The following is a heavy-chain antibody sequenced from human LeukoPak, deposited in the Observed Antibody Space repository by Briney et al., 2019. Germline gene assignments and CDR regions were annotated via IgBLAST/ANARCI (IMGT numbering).Heavy chain of an antibody. J-gene: IGHJ6*03. Sequence: SETLSLTCTVSGGSISSYYWSWIRQPPGKGLEWIGYIYYSGSTNYNPSLKSRVTISVDTSKNQFPLKLSSVTAADTAVYYCARRRYYMDVWGKGTTVTVSS. CDR3: ARRRYYMDV. V-gene: IGHV4-59*01. CDR2: IYYSGST. CDR1: GGSISSYY.